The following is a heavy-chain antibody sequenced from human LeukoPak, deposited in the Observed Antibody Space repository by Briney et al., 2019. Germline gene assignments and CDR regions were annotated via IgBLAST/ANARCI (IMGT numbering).Heavy chain of an antibody. J-gene: IGHJ4*01. D-gene: IGHD5-12*01. CDR3: SKSGSVSGYRPIDY. CDR2: ISARSVNT. V-gene: IGHV3-23*01. CDR1: GFTFSKFA. Sequence: GGSLRLSCAASGFTFSKFAMSWVRQAPGKGLEWVALISARSVNTDYADSVKGRFTISRDNSTNTLFLQLNNLTAEDTAVYFCSKSGSVSGYRPIDYWGHGTMVTVSS.